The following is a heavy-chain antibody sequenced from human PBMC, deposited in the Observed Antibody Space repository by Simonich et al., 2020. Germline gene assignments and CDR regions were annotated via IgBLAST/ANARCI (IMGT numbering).Heavy chain of an antibody. D-gene: IGHD4-4*01. CDR1: GYSISSGYY. Sequence: QVQLQESGPGLVKPSETLSLTCAVSGYSISSGYYWGWIRQPPGKGLEWIGSIYHSGRTYYNPSLKSRVTISVDTSKNQFSLKLSSVTAADTAGYYCARETVTNWFDPWGQGTLVTVSS. CDR2: IYHSGRT. V-gene: IGHV4-38-2*02. CDR3: ARETVTNWFDP. J-gene: IGHJ5*02.